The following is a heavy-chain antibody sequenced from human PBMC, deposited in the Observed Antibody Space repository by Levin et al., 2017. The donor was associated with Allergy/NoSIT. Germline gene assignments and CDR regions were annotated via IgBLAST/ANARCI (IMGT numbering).Heavy chain of an antibody. CDR1: GGSISSGSYY. D-gene: IGHD1-26*01. CDR3: ATQGGDFFSYAFEI. V-gene: IGHV4-31*03. Sequence: PSETLSLTCTVSGGSISSGSYYWSWIRQHPMKGLEWIGYVSYSGSTYYNPSLQSRLRMSVDTSKNQFSLKLTSVTAADTAVYYCATQGGDFFSYAFEIWGQGTKVTVSS. J-gene: IGHJ3*02. CDR2: VSYSGST.